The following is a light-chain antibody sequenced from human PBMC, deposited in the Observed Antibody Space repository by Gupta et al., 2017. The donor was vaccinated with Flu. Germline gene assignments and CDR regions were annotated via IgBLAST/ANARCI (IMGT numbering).Light chain of an antibody. CDR2: NNN. Sequence: QSVLTQPPSASGTPGQRVTISCSGSSSNIGGYTVNWYQQPPGTTPNVLIYNNNQRPAGVPDRFSGSKSGTSASLAISGLQSEDEADYYCATWDYSLNEVFGTGTKVTVL. CDR1: SSNIGGYT. J-gene: IGLJ1*01. V-gene: IGLV1-44*01. CDR3: ATWDYSLNEV.